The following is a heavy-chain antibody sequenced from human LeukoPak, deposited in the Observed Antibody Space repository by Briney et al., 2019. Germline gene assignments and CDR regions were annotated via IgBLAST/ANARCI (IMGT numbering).Heavy chain of an antibody. J-gene: IGHJ4*02. CDR1: GVSFCSYV. CDR3: ARPMTRTMVRGVPASDY. D-gene: IGHD3-10*01. V-gene: IGHV3-23*01. Sequence: GGSLRLSCAPSGVSFCSYVLCSVRHTPGEGLECVSPVFGSSATTYYADSVKGRFTISRDNSKNTLYLQMNILRAADTAVYYCARPMTRTMVRGVPASDYWGQGTLVTVSS. CDR2: VFGSSATT.